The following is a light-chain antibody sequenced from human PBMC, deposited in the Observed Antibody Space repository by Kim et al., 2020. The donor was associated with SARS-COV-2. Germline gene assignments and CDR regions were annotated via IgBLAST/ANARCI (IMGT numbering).Light chain of an antibody. CDR1: QSISSN. CDR3: QQYNDWLT. V-gene: IGKV3-15*01. J-gene: IGKJ4*01. Sequence: EIVMTRSPATLSVSPGERVILSCRASQSISSNLAWYQQKPGQTPRLLIYGASTRATGIPASFSGSGSGTEFTLTISSLQSEDFAVYYCQQYNDWLTFGGGTKVDIK. CDR2: GAS.